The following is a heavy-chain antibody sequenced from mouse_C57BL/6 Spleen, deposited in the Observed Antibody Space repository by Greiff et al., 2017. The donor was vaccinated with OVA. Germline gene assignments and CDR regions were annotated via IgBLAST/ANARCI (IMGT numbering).Heavy chain of an antibody. CDR1: GYTFTDYY. V-gene: IGHV1-26*01. J-gene: IGHJ2*01. Sequence: VQLQQSGPELVKPEASVKISCTASGYTFTDYYMNWVKQSHGKSLEWIGDINPNNGGTSYNQKFKGKATLTVDKSSSTAYMELRSLTSEDSAVYYCASYYYGSSDYWGQGTTLTVSS. CDR2: INPNNGGT. D-gene: IGHD1-1*01. CDR3: ASYYYGSSDY.